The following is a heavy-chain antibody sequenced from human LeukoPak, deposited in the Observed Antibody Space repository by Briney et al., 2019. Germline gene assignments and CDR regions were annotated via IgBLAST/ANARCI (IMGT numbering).Heavy chain of an antibody. CDR3: VKDIGSGSYRYGGYFDY. CDR1: GFPFDDKA. CDR2: ISRNSDST. V-gene: IGHV3-9*03. Sequence: SLKIPCAASGFPFDDKAMHWVRQAPGKGLEWVAGISRNSDSTGYADSVKGRFTISRDNAKNSLYLQMNSLRAEDMALYYCVKDIGSGSYRYGGYFDYWGQGTLVTVSS. D-gene: IGHD1-26*01. J-gene: IGHJ4*02.